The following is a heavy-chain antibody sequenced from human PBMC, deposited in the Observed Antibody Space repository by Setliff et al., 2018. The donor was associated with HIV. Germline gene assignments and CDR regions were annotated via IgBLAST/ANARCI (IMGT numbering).Heavy chain of an antibody. V-gene: IGHV4-61*01. CDR1: GGSVGSGSYY. CDR2: IYYSGST. Sequence: SETLSLTCSVSGGSVGSGSYYWSWIRQSPGKGLEWLGYIYYSGSTTYNPSLRSRVTISVDTSKNQFSLKLSSVTAADTAVYYCARGGYDYVWGSYRYPYYYYYMDVWGKGTTVTVSS. CDR3: ARGGYDYVWGSYRYPYYYYYMDV. D-gene: IGHD3-16*02. J-gene: IGHJ6*03.